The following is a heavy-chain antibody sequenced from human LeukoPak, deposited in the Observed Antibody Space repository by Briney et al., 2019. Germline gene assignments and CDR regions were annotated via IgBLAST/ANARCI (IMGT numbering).Heavy chain of an antibody. D-gene: IGHD1-26*01. CDR2: ITSTGTYI. J-gene: IGHJ6*03. V-gene: IGHV3-21*04. CDR3: ARDPYSGNYGPYYYYYMDV. Sequence: GGSLRLSCAASGFSFSDYNMNWVRQAPGKALEWASSITSTGTYIFYGDSVKGRFTISRDNARNSLYLQMNGLRPEDTAVYYCARDPYSGNYGPYYYYYMDVWGKGTTVTISS. CDR1: GFSFSDYN.